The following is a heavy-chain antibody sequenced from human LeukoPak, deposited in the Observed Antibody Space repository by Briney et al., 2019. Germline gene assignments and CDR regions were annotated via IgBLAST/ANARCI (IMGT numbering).Heavy chain of an antibody. Sequence: SETLSLTCTVSGDSISSYYWSWIRQPPGKGLEWIGYIYYSGSTNYNPSLKSRVTISVDTSKNQFSLKLSSVTAADTAVYYCARVPPVNYGSGSYREYYYYYYMDVWGKGTTVTVSS. V-gene: IGHV4-59*01. CDR2: IYYSGST. D-gene: IGHD3-10*01. J-gene: IGHJ6*03. CDR3: ARVPPVNYGSGSYREYYYYYYMDV. CDR1: GDSISSYY.